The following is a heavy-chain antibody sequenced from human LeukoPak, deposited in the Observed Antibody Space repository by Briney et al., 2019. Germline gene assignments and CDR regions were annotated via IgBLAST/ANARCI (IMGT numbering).Heavy chain of an antibody. CDR3: AGSYSSSWYLAMDV. CDR2: MNPNSGNT. Sequence: ASVKVSCKASGYTFTSYDINWVRQATGQGLEWMGWMNPNSGNTGYAQKFQGRVTMTRNTSISTAYMELSGLRSEDTAVYYCAGSYSSSWYLAMDVWGQGTTVTVSS. J-gene: IGHJ6*02. D-gene: IGHD6-13*01. CDR1: GYTFTSYD. V-gene: IGHV1-8*01.